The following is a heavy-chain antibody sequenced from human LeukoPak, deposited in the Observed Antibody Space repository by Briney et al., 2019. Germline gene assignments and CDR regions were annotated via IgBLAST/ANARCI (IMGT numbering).Heavy chain of an antibody. J-gene: IGHJ6*02. CDR2: IYTSGST. V-gene: IGHV4-61*02. Sequence: SETLSLTCTVSGGSISSGSYYWGWIRQPAGKGLEWVGRIYTSGSTNYNPSLKSRVTISVDTSKNQFSLKLSSVTAADTAVYYCARSPVYCSGGSCYGSYYYYYGMDVWGQGTTVTVSS. CDR3: ARSPVYCSGGSCYGSYYYYYGMDV. CDR1: GGSISSGSYY. D-gene: IGHD2-15*01.